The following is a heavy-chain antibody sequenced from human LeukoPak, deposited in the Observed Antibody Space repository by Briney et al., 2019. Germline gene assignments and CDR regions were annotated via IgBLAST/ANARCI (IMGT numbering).Heavy chain of an antibody. D-gene: IGHD3-3*01. Sequence: SETLSLTCTVSGGSISSYYWSWIRQPPGKGLEWIGYIYYSGSTNYNPSLKSRVTISVDTSKNQFSLKLSSVTAADTAVYYWARNYDGWFDPWGQGTLVTVSS. CDR2: IYYSGST. J-gene: IGHJ5*02. CDR1: GGSISSYY. V-gene: IGHV4-59*08. CDR3: ARNYDGWFDP.